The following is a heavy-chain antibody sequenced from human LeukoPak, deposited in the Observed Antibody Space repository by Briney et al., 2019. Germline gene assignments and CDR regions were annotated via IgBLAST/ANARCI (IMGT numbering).Heavy chain of an antibody. Sequence: PSETLSLTCAVYGGSFSGYYWSWIRRPPGKGLEWIGEINHSGSTNYNPSLKSRVTISVDTSKNQFSLKLSSVTAADTAVYYCASRYSSSWYRSWGQGTLVTVSS. CDR3: ASRYSSSWYRS. CDR1: GGSFSGYY. J-gene: IGHJ4*02. D-gene: IGHD6-13*01. CDR2: INHSGST. V-gene: IGHV4-34*01.